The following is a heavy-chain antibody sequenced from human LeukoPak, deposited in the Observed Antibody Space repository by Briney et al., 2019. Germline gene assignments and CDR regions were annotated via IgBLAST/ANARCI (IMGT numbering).Heavy chain of an antibody. V-gene: IGHV4-39*01. Sequence: SETLSLICTVSGGSISSSSYYWGWIRQPPGKGLEWIGSIYYSGSTYYNPTLKSRVTISVDTSKNQFSLKLSSVTAADTAVYHCARHGASGSYRAFDIWGQGTMVTVSS. D-gene: IGHD1-26*01. CDR3: ARHGASGSYRAFDI. CDR1: GGSISSSSYY. J-gene: IGHJ3*02. CDR2: IYYSGST.